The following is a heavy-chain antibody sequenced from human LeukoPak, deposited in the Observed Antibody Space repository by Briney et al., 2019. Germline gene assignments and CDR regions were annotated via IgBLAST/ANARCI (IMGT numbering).Heavy chain of an antibody. V-gene: IGHV3-23*01. CDR2: ISGSGGGT. J-gene: IGHJ4*02. Sequence: GGSPRLSCAASGFTFSRYAMRWVRPAPGKGLEWVSAISGSGGGTYSPDPRKGRFTISRANSKNTLYLQINSLRAEDTAVYYFATQGEMGPFYFDYWVQGTLVTVSS. D-gene: IGHD5-24*01. CDR3: ATQGEMGPFYFDY. CDR1: GFTFSRYA.